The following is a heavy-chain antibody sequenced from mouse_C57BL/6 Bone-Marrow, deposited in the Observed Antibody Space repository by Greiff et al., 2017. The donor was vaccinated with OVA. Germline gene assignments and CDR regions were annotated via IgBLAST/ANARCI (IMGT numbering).Heavy chain of an antibody. J-gene: IGHJ1*03. CDR3: AYYSNSYRYFHV. D-gene: IGHD2-5*01. CDR1: GYTFTSYW. Sequence: QVQLQQPGAELVKPGASVKVSCKASGYTFTSYWITWVKQRPGQGLEWIGDIYPGSGSTNYNEKFKSKATLTVDTSSSTDYMQLSSLTSEDSAVYDCAYYSNSYRYFHVWGTGTTVTVSS. V-gene: IGHV1-55*01. CDR2: IYPGSGST.